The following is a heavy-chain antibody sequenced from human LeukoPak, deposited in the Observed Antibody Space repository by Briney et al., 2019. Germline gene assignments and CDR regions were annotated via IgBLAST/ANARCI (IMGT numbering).Heavy chain of an antibody. CDR1: GGSVSSGSYY. Sequence: SETLSLTCTVSGGSVSSGSYYWSWIRQPPGKGLEWIGYIYYSGSTNYNPSLKSRVTISVDTSKNQFSLKLSSVTAADTAVYYFARGLGAFDIWGQGTMVTVSS. D-gene: IGHD4-11*01. V-gene: IGHV4-61*01. J-gene: IGHJ3*02. CDR2: IYYSGST. CDR3: ARGLGAFDI.